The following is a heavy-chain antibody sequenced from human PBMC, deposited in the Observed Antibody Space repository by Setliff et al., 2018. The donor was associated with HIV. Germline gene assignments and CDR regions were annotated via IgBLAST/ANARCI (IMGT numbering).Heavy chain of an antibody. V-gene: IGHV1-69-2*01. D-gene: IGHD3-16*02. CDR3: VIVPLYENVYDNIWGSYRPLDY. CDR2: VDPDDGET. Sequence: ASVKVSCKASEYTFVDYYMHWVQQAPGKGLEWMGRVDPDDGETIYAEKFQDRLTITADASTDTTHMELSSLRSEGTAVYYCVIVPLYENVYDNIWGSYRPLDYWGQGTLVTVSS. J-gene: IGHJ4*02. CDR1: EYTFVDYY.